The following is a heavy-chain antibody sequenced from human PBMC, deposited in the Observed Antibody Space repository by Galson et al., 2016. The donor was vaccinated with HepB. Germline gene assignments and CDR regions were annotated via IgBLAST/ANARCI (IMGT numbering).Heavy chain of an antibody. V-gene: IGHV3-11*01. J-gene: IGHJ4*02. D-gene: IGHD3-10*02. CDR1: GFTFSDYY. CDR2: ISLDGGSI. CDR3: ARVTYYYVF. Sequence: SLRLSCAGSGFTFSDYYMSWIRQAPGKGLEWLSYISLDGGSIYYADSVKGRFTVSRDNAENSLYLQMNSLRADDTAVYYCARVTYYYVFWGQGTLVTVSS.